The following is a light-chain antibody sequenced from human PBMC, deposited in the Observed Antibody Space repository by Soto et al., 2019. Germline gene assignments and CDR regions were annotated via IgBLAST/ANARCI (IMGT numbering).Light chain of an antibody. J-gene: IGLJ1*01. Sequence: QSALTQPPSVSGSPGQSVTISCTGTSSDVGSYNRVSWYQQPPGTAPKVMIYDVSNRPSGVPDRFSGSKSGNTASLTISGLQAEDESDDYCSSYTSSSTYVFGTGTKVTVL. V-gene: IGLV2-18*02. CDR2: DVS. CDR3: SSYTSSSTYV. CDR1: SSDVGSYNR.